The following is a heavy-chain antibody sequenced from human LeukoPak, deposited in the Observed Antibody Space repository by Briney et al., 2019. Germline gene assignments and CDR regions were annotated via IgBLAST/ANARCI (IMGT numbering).Heavy chain of an antibody. CDR3: AKDEGNGIRNFDWPTD. J-gene: IGHJ4*02. CDR2: ISGSSPTFSSSSSTI. D-gene: IGHD3-9*01. CDR1: GFTFSSYS. V-gene: IGHV3-48*02. Sequence: GGSLRLSCAASGFTFSSYSMNWVRQAPGKGLEWVSYISGSSPTFSSSSSTIYYADSVKGRFTISRDNAKNSLYLQMNSLRDEDTAWYYWAKDEGNGIRNFDWPTDWGQGTLVTVSS.